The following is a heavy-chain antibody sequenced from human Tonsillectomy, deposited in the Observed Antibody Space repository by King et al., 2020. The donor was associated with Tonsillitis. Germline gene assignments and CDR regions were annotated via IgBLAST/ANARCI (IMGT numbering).Heavy chain of an antibody. CDR1: GFTFGNAW. J-gene: IGHJ4*02. CDR3: TTDRGIAVRPIFDS. D-gene: IGHD6-6*01. Sequence: VQLVESGGDLVKPGGSLRLSCAASGFTFGNAWMSWARQASGKGLEWVGRIKSKSAGGTTDYAAPLKGRFTISRDDSKNTLYLQMNSLETEDTAVYYCTTDRGIAVRPIFDSWGQGTLVTVSS. V-gene: IGHV3-15*01. CDR2: IKSKSAGGTT.